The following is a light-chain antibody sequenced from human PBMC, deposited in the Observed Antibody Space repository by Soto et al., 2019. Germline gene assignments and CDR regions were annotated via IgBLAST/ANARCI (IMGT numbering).Light chain of an antibody. Sequence: VVMTQSPPSLPVTLGQPASISCRSSQSVVYSDGNAYLNWFQQRPGQSPRRLIYTVSNRDSGVPDRFSGDGSRTHYTLKISRVEAEDVGIYHCVHGTHWTRTFSQRTQVEI. V-gene: IGKV2-30*01. CDR3: VHGTHWTRT. CDR1: QSVVYSDGNAY. CDR2: TVS. J-gene: IGKJ1*01.